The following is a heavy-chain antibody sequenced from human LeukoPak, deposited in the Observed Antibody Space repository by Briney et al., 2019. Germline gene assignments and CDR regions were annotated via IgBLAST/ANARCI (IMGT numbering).Heavy chain of an antibody. Sequence: ASVKVSCKASGGTFSSYAISWVRQAPGQGLEWMGGIIPIFGTANYAQKFQGRVTITADECTSTAYMELSSLRSEDTAVYYCARALVLMVRGWVGAFDIWGQGTMVTVSS. V-gene: IGHV1-69*13. J-gene: IGHJ3*02. CDR1: GGTFSSYA. D-gene: IGHD3-10*01. CDR3: ARALVLMVRGWVGAFDI. CDR2: IIPIFGTA.